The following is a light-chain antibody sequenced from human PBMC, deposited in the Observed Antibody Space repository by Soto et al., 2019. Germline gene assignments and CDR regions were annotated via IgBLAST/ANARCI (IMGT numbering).Light chain of an antibody. CDR1: SGSVSTSYY. CDR3: VLYMGSGIWV. Sequence: QTVVTQEPSFSVSPGRTVTLTCGLSSGSVSTSYYPSWYQQTPGHAPRTLIYSTNTRSSGVPDRFSGSILGNKAALTSTGAQADDESDYYCVLYMGSGIWVFGGGTKLTVL. J-gene: IGLJ3*02. CDR2: STN. V-gene: IGLV8-61*01.